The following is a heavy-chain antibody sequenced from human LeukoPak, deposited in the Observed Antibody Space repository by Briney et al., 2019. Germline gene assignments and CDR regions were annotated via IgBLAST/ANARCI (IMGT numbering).Heavy chain of an antibody. V-gene: IGHV3-30*04. D-gene: IGHD6-13*01. J-gene: IGHJ4*02. CDR2: VSYDGSNK. CDR1: GFTFTKYT. CDR3: ARSYKSTWYYFDY. Sequence: GGSLRLSCAASGFTFTKYTMHWVRQAPGKGLEWVAAVSYDGSNKYYADSMKGRFTISRDNSKNTLYLQMNSLRAEDTAMYYCARSYKSTWYYFDYWGQGTLVTVSS.